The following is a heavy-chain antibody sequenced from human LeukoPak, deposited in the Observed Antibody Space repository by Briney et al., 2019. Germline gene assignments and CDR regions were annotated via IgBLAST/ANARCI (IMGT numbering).Heavy chain of an antibody. CDR3: ARYLGSGWIIVDY. Sequence: ASVKVSCKASGYTFTGYDIHWVRQAPGQGLEWMGWINPNSGGTNSAQRFQGRVTLTRDTSISTAYLELSSLRSDDTAVYYCARYLGSGWIIVDYWGQGTLVTVSS. V-gene: IGHV1-2*02. J-gene: IGHJ4*02. CDR1: GYTFTGYD. D-gene: IGHD6-19*01. CDR2: INPNSGGT.